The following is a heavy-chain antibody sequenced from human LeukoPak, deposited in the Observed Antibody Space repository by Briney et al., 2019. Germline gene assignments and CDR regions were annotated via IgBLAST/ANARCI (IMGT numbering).Heavy chain of an antibody. CDR3: AKDLGEMATIVDNWFDP. CDR1: GFTFSSYG. V-gene: IGHV3-30*18. CDR2: ISYDGSNI. J-gene: IGHJ5*02. D-gene: IGHD5-24*01. Sequence: AGGSLRLSCAASGFTFSSYGMHWVRQAPGKGLEGVAVISYDGSNIYYADSVKGRFTISRDNSKNTLYLQMNSLRAEDTAVYYCAKDLGEMATIVDNWFDPWGQGTLVTVSS.